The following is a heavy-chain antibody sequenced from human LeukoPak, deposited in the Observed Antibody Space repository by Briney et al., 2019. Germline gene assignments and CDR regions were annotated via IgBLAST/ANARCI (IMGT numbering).Heavy chain of an antibody. CDR1: GYTFTGYY. Sequence: GASVKVSCKASGYTFTGYYMHWVRQAPGQGLEWMGWIKADSGDTNYAQKLQGRVTMTTDTSTSTAYMELRSLRSDDTAVYYCARATYYDFWSDDAFDIWGQGTMVTVSS. CDR2: IKADSGDT. J-gene: IGHJ3*02. V-gene: IGHV1-18*04. D-gene: IGHD3-3*01. CDR3: ARATYYDFWSDDAFDI.